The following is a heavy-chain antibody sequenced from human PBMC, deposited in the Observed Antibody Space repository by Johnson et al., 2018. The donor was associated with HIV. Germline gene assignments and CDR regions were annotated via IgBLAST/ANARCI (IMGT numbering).Heavy chain of an antibody. D-gene: IGHD3-3*01. CDR1: GFTFSSYA. CDR2: ISYDGSNK. J-gene: IGHJ3*02. CDR3: ARDPLAYDNFWSGSLHAFDI. Sequence: QVQLVESGGGLVQPGRSLRLSCAASGFTFSSYAMHWVRQAPGKGLEWVAVISYDGSNKYYADSVKGRFTISRDNAKNSLYLQMNSLRGEDTAVYYCARDPLAYDNFWSGSLHAFDIWGQGTKVTVSS. V-gene: IGHV3-30-3*01.